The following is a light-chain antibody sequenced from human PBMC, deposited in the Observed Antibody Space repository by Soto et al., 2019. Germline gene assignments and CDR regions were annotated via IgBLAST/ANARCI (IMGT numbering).Light chain of an antibody. Sequence: EIVLTQSPATLSLSPGARATLSCRASQSVSNNYLAWYQQKPGQAPRLLIYDASNRATGIPARFSGSGSGTDFTLTISSLEPEDFAVYYCQQRSDWPRTFGQGTKVDIK. J-gene: IGKJ1*01. V-gene: IGKV3-11*01. CDR3: QQRSDWPRT. CDR1: QSVSNNY. CDR2: DAS.